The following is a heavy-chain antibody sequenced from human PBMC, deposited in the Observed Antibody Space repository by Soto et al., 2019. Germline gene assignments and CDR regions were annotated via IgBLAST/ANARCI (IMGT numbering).Heavy chain of an antibody. Sequence: XTLSLACTVTGXSLSSRSYDWGWIRQPPGKGLEWIGSIYYSGSTYNNPSIRSRVSISIDTSKEQFSLKLKSVTASDTALYFCARQRTSVVTQAYFDVWGPGSLVTVSS. CDR1: GXSLSSRSYD. CDR2: IYYSGST. V-gene: IGHV4-39*01. CDR3: ARQRTSVVTQAYFDV. D-gene: IGHD2-21*02. J-gene: IGHJ4*02.